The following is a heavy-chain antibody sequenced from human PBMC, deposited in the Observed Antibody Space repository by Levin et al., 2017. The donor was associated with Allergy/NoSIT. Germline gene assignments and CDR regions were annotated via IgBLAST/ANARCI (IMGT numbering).Heavy chain of an antibody. CDR1: GYSFTSYW. CDR2: IDPSDSYT. Sequence: GESLKISCKGSGYSFTSYWISWVRQMPGKGLEWMGRIDPSDSYTNYSPSFQGHVTISADKSISTAYLQWSSLKASDTAMYYCARQEKVNWNDDLFDYWGQGTLVTVSS. CDR3: ARQEKVNWNDDLFDY. D-gene: IGHD1-1*01. J-gene: IGHJ4*02. V-gene: IGHV5-10-1*01.